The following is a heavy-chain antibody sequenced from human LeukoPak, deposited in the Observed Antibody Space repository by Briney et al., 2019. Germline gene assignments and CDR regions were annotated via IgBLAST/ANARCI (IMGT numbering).Heavy chain of an antibody. CDR1: GFTFSSYE. CDR2: ISSSGSTI. CDR3: ARAPLWLGSYYYYYMDV. D-gene: IGHD5-18*01. J-gene: IGHJ6*03. Sequence: GGSLRLSCAASGFTFSSYEMNWVRQAPGKGLEWVSYISSSGSTIYYADSVKGRFTISRDNAKNSLYLQMNSLRSEDTAVYYCARAPLWLGSYYYYYMDVWGKGTTVTISS. V-gene: IGHV3-48*03.